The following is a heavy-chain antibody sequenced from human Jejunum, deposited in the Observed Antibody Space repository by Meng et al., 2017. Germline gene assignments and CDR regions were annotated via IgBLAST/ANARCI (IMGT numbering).Heavy chain of an antibody. CDR2: IYTSGCT. CDR3: ARAPPLGRWFEEAFFDS. Sequence: SETLSLTCTVSGWSLSRHHWTWIRQPAGKGLEWIGRIYTSGCTNYTASPESRVTTSLETSNNPFSLKMTTVTAADTAVYYCARAPPLGRWFEEAFFDSWGQGTLVT. D-gene: IGHD3-10*01. V-gene: IGHV4-4*07. J-gene: IGHJ4*02. CDR1: GWSLSRHH.